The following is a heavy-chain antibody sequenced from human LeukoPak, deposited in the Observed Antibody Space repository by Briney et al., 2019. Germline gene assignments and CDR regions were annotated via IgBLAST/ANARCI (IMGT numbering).Heavy chain of an antibody. CDR1: GYTFTSYD. CDR3: ARASSVFGYYYYGMDV. J-gene: IGHJ6*02. CDR2: MNPNSGNT. D-gene: IGHD3-10*01. Sequence: GASVKVSCKASGYTFTSYDINWVRQATGQGLEWMGWMNPNSGNTGYAQKFQGRVTMTRNTSISTAYMELSSLRSEDTAVYYCARASSVFGYYYYGMDVWGQGTTVTVSS. V-gene: IGHV1-8*01.